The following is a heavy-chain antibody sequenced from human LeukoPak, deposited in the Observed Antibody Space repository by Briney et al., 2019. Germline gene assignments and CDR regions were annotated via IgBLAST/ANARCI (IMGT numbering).Heavy chain of an antibody. CDR2: ISSSSSYI. Sequence: RGSLRLSCAASGFTFSTYAMSWVRQAPGKGLEWVSSISSSSSYIYYADSVKGRFTISRDNAKNTLYLQMNSLRAEDTAVYYCARDPASRGYSGYDMDYWGQGTLVTVSS. CDR3: ARDPASRGYSGYDMDY. J-gene: IGHJ4*02. D-gene: IGHD5-12*01. CDR1: GFTFSTYA. V-gene: IGHV3-21*01.